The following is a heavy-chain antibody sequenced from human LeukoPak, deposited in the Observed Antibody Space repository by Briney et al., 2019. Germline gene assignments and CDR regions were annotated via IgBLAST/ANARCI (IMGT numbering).Heavy chain of an antibody. CDR3: ARAGRRGVMVHWYFDL. CDR2: ISSSGSTI. D-gene: IGHD3-16*01. Sequence: GGSLRLSCAASGFTFSDYYMSWIRQAPGKGLEWVSYISSSGSTIYYADSVKGRFTISRDNAKNSLYLQMNSLRAEDTAVYYCARAGRRGVMVHWYFDLWGRGTLVTVSS. V-gene: IGHV3-11*01. J-gene: IGHJ2*01. CDR1: GFTFSDYY.